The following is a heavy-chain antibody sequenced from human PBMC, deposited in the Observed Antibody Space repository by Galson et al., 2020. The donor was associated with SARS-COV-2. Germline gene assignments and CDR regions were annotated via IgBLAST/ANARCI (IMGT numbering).Heavy chain of an antibody. Sequence: SCAASGFSFSSNAMSWVRQAPGKGLEWVSVISNSGGTTNYADSVKGRFTISRDNSKNMLYLQMNSLRAEDTALYYCAKDLTFYAMDVWGQGTTVTVSS. CDR1: GFSFSSNA. CDR3: AKDLTFYAMDV. CDR2: ISNSGGTT. V-gene: IGHV3-23*01. J-gene: IGHJ6*02.